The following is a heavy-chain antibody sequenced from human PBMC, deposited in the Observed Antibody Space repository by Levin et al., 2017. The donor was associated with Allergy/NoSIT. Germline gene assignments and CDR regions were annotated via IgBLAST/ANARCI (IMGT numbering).Heavy chain of an antibody. V-gene: IGHV3-7*01. CDR1: GFTFSSDW. D-gene: IGHD5-12*01. J-gene: IGHJ4*02. Sequence: GESLKISCAASGFTFSSDWMSWVRQAPGKGLEWVAKIKQDGSQKHYVDSVKGRFTISRDNANNALYLEMNSLRAEDTAVYFCARDRARAYSGNDPSDYWGQGTLVTVSS. CDR3: ARDRARAYSGNDPSDY. CDR2: IKQDGSQK.